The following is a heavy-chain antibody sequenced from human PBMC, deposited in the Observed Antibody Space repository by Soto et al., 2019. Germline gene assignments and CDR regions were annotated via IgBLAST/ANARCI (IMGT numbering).Heavy chain of an antibody. V-gene: IGHV4-34*01. J-gene: IGHJ4*02. D-gene: IGHD1-26*01. CDR3: ARAPRSGSYSFDY. Sequence: SETLSLTCAVYGGSFSGYYWSWIRQPPGKGLEWIGEINHSGSTNYNPSLKSRVTISVDTSKNQFSLKLSSVTAADTAVYYCARAPRSGSYSFDYWGRGTLVTVSS. CDR2: INHSGST. CDR1: GGSFSGYY.